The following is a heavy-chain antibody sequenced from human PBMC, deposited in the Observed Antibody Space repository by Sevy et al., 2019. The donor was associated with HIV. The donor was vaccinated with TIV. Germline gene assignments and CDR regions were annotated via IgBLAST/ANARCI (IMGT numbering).Heavy chain of an antibody. J-gene: IGHJ4*02. Sequence: GGSLRLSCETSGLIFTDYWMSWVRQIPGKGLEWVATIKQDQSEKYYVDSVKGRFAISRDSAKKSVSLQMNGLRAEDTALYFCAREVGGFNWRPYYFDSWGQGTLVTVSS. D-gene: IGHD3-3*01. CDR3: AREVGGFNWRPYYFDS. V-gene: IGHV3-7*01. CDR2: IKQDQSEK. CDR1: GLIFTDYW.